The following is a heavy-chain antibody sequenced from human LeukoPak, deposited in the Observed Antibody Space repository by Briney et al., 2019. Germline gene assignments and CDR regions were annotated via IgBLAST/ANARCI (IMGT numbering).Heavy chain of an antibody. Sequence: PSETLSLTCAVYGGSFSGYYWSWIRQPPGKGLEWIGEINHSGSTNYNPSLKSRVTISVDTSKNQFSLKLSSVTAADTAVYYCARVRMVAATYYCYYGMDVWGQGTTVTVSS. V-gene: IGHV4-34*01. CDR1: GGSFSGYY. CDR2: INHSGST. J-gene: IGHJ6*02. D-gene: IGHD2-15*01. CDR3: ARVRMVAATYYCYYGMDV.